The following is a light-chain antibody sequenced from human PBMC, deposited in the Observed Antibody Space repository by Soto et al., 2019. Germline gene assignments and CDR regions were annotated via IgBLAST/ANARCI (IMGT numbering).Light chain of an antibody. Sequence: EIVMTQSPATLSVSPGERATLSCRASQSVSSNLAWYQQKPGQAPRLLIYGASTRATGIPARFRGSGSGTEFTLTINSLQSEDFAVYYCQQYNNWPLFGGGTKVEIK. CDR3: QQYNNWPL. J-gene: IGKJ4*01. CDR1: QSVSSN. CDR2: GAS. V-gene: IGKV3-15*01.